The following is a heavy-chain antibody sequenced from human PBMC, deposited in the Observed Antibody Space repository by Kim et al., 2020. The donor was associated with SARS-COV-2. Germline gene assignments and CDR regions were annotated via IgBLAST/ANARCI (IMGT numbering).Heavy chain of an antibody. CDR3: ARGLLARPLVYNY. J-gene: IGHJ4*02. D-gene: IGHD6-13*01. Sequence: YAQKFQGRVTMTRNTSISTAYMELSSLRSEDTAVYYCARGLLARPLVYNYWGQGTLVTVSS. V-gene: IGHV1-8*01.